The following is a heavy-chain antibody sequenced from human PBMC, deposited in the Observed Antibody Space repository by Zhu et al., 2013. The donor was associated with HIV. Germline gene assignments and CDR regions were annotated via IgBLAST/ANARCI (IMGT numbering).Heavy chain of an antibody. Sequence: QVQLMQSGPEVKRPGSSVRVSCQASGVKLKFHAISWIRQAPGQGLEWLGSILPALASTKYGRNFQGRVSFTADTSQKHSVHGIDQPETLTTRSVFYCARGGGHVVVAVGTFDVVGPRDSRSPCLQ. J-gene: IGHJ3*01. V-gene: IGHV1-69*09. CDR1: GVKLKFHA. D-gene: IGHD2-15*01. CDR3: ARGGGHVVVAVGTFDV. CDR2: ILPALAST.